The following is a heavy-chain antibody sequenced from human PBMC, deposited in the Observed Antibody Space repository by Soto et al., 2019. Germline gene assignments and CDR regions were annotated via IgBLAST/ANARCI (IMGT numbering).Heavy chain of an antibody. CDR3: ARDSFGGTLV. J-gene: IGHJ6*02. CDR2: IYYSGST. Sequence: SETLSLTCTVSGGSISSGGYYWSWIRQHPGKGLEWIGYIYYSGSTYYNPSLKSRVTISVDTSKNQFSLKLSSVTAADTAVYYCARDSFGGTLVWGQGTTVTVSS. CDR1: GGSISSGGYY. D-gene: IGHD2-15*01. V-gene: IGHV4-31*03.